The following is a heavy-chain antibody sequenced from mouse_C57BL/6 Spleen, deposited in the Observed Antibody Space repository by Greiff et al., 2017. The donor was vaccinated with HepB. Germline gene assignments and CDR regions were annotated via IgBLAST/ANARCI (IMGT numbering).Heavy chain of an antibody. V-gene: IGHV2-9-1*01. J-gene: IGHJ4*01. CDR2: IWTGGGT. CDR1: GFSLTSYA. Sequence: VKVEESGPGLVAPSQSLSITCTVSGFSLTSYAISWVRQPPGKGLEWLGVIWTGGGTNYNSALKSRLTISKDNSKSQVFLKMNSLQTDDTARYYCARNIGGYDGGMDYWGQGTSVTVSS. D-gene: IGHD2-2*01. CDR3: ARNIGGYDGGMDY.